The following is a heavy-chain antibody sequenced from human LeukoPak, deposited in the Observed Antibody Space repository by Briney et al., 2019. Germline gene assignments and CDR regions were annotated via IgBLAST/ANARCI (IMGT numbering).Heavy chain of an antibody. CDR1: GFTFSSYS. D-gene: IGHD3-16*01. Sequence: GGSLRLSCAASGFTFSSYSMNWVRQAPGKGLEWVAIIWHDGSNKYYADSVKGRFTISRDNSKNTLYLQMNSLRAEDTAVYYCARDLGSLRNWFDPWGQGTLVTVSS. J-gene: IGHJ5*02. CDR2: IWHDGSNK. V-gene: IGHV3-33*08. CDR3: ARDLGSLRNWFDP.